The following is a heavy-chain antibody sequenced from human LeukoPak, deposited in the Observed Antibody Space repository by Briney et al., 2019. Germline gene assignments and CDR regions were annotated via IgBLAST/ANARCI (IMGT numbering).Heavy chain of an antibody. CDR2: IYYSGST. J-gene: IGHJ3*02. Sequence: PSETLSLTCAVYGGSFSGYYWGWIRQPPGKGLEWIGSIYYSGSTYYNPSLKSRVTISVDTSKNQFSLKLSSVTAADTAVYYCARDSSGWYADAFDIWGQGTMVTVSS. D-gene: IGHD6-19*01. V-gene: IGHV4-34*01. CDR1: GGSFSGYY. CDR3: ARDSSGWYADAFDI.